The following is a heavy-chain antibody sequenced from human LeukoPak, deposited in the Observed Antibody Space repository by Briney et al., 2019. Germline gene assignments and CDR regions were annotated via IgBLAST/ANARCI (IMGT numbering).Heavy chain of an antibody. D-gene: IGHD3-3*02. CDR1: GFTVSSNY. V-gene: IGHV3-53*01. CDR2: IYSGGST. CDR3: ARAPSFLGGFIPSSFDY. J-gene: IGHJ4*02. Sequence: GGSLRLSCAASGFTVSSNYMSWVRQAPGKGLEWVSVIYSGGSTYYADSVKGRFTISRDNSKNMLYLQMNSLRAEDTAVYYCARAPSFLGGFIPSSFDYWGQGTLVTVS.